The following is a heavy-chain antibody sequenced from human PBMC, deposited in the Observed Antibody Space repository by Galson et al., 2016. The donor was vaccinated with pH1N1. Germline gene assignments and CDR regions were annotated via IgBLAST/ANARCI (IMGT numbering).Heavy chain of an antibody. CDR1: GFSFSTYG. V-gene: IGHV3-23*01. J-gene: IGHJ5*02. CDR3: ARGGAIGHNHNYGAVFS. Sequence: SLRLSCAASGFSFSTYGMSWVRQAPGKGLDWVSGINAIGDDTFYAHTVRGRFTISGDNSRNTVYLQMDSLTARDTAIYYCARGGAIGHNHNYGAVFSWGQGTLVTVSS. CDR2: INAIGDDT. D-gene: IGHD4/OR15-4a*01.